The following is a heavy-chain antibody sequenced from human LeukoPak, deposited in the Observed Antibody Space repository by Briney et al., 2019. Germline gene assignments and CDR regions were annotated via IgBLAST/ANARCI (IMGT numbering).Heavy chain of an antibody. V-gene: IGHV3-23*01. CDR3: AKEKARLDDSSGTDDY. CDR1: GFTFSSYA. Sequence: GGSLRLSCAASGFTFSSYAMSWVRQAPGKGLEWVSAISGSGGSTYYADSVKGRFTISRDNSKNTLYLQMNSLRAEDTAVYYCAKEKARLDDSSGTDDYWGQGTLVTVSS. CDR2: ISGSGGST. D-gene: IGHD3-22*01. J-gene: IGHJ4*02.